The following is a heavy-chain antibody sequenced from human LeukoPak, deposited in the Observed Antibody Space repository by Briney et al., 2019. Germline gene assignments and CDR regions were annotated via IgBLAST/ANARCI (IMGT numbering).Heavy chain of an antibody. CDR1: GFTFSSYA. Sequence: GRSLRLSCAASGFTFSSYAMHWVRQAPGKGLEWVAVISYDGSNKYYADSVKGRFTISRDNSKNTLYLQMNSLRAEDTAVYYCARGRVYYEDAFDIWGQGTMVTVSS. CDR3: ARGRVYYEDAFDI. J-gene: IGHJ3*02. CDR2: ISYDGSNK. D-gene: IGHD3-22*01. V-gene: IGHV3-30-3*01.